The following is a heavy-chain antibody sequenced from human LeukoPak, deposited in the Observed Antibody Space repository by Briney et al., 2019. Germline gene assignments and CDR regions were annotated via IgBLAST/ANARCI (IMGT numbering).Heavy chain of an antibody. Sequence: SETLSLTCTVSGGSISTSSYYWGWIRQPPGKGLEWIGNIYYSGGTYYNPSLKSRVIISVDTPKNQFSLKQSSVTAADTALYYCARHSYQIGSYMDDWARGIVLTVSS. CDR1: GGSISTSSYY. V-gene: IGHV4-39*01. D-gene: IGHD1-26*01. CDR3: ARHSYQIGSYMDD. J-gene: IGHJ4*02. CDR2: IYYSGGT.